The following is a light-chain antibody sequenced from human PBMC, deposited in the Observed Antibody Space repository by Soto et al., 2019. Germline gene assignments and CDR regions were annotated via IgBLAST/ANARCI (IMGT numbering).Light chain of an antibody. CDR1: SSNIGAGYD. V-gene: IGLV1-40*01. Sequence: QSVLTQPPSVSGAPGQRVTISCTGSSSNIGAGYDVHWYQQLPGTAPKLHIYGNSNRPSGVPDRFSGSKSGTSASLAITGLQAEDEADYYCQSYDSSLSAPVVFGGGTKLTVL. CDR3: QSYDSSLSAPVV. CDR2: GNS. J-gene: IGLJ2*01.